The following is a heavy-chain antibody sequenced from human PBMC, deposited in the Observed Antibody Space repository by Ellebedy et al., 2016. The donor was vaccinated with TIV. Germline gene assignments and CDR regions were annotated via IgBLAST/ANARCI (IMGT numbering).Heavy chain of an antibody. V-gene: IGHV4-61*08. J-gene: IGHJ3*01. CDR1: GVSVSGGAFY. D-gene: IGHD3-10*01. Sequence: MPSETLSLTCNVSGVSVSGGAFYWSWIRQPPGKGLEWIGFIYYRGSTDYNPSLKSRVTMSIDTSKNQFSLKMSSVTAADTAVYYCARDQSGRLIPHNDAFDFWGQGAMVTVSS. CDR2: IYYRGST. CDR3: ARDQSGRLIPHNDAFDF.